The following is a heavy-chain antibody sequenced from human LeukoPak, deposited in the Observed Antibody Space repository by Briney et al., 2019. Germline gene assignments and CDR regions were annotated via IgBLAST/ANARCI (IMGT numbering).Heavy chain of an antibody. CDR2: ISNSGSTI. V-gene: IGHV3-48*03. Sequence: GSLRLSCSASGFTFSSYEMNWVRQAPGKGLEWASYISNSGSTIYYADSVKGRFTISRDNAKNSLYLQMNSLRAEDTAVYYCARDRRGPWGKGTLVTVSS. CDR1: GFTFSSYE. J-gene: IGHJ5*02. CDR3: ARDRRGP.